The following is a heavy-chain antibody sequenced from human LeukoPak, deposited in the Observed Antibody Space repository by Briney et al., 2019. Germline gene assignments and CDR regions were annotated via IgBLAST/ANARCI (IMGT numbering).Heavy chain of an antibody. CDR1: GYALTDYD. D-gene: IGHD6-6*01. CDR3: ARSNIATRRSDNFFDP. Sequence: GASVKVSWKASGYALTDYDMHWVRQAPGQGLEWMGWISPNSGGTNYAQNFQGRVTMTRDTSVSTAYMELSSLRSDDTAVYYCARSNIATRRSDNFFDPWGQGTLVTVSS. CDR2: ISPNSGGT. V-gene: IGHV1-2*02. J-gene: IGHJ5*02.